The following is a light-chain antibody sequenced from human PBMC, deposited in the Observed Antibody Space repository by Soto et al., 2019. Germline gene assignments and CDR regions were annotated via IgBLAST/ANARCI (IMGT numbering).Light chain of an antibody. J-gene: IGKJ1*01. CDR3: QQYNSYAWT. CDR1: QSISSW. CDR2: KAS. Sequence: DIQMTQSPSTLSASVGDRVTITCRASQSISSWLAWYQQKPGKAPKLLIYKASSLESGVPSRFSGSGSGTEFTLTISSLPPDDFATYYCQQYNSYAWTFGQGTKVEIK. V-gene: IGKV1-5*03.